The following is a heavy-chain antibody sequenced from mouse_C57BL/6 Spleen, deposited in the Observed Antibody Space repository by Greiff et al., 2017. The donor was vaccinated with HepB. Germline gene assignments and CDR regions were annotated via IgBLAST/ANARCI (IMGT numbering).Heavy chain of an antibody. CDR3: ARGTVVATGFDY. J-gene: IGHJ2*01. Sequence: QVQLKQPGAELVKPGASVKLSCKASGYTFTSYWMHWVKQRPGQGLEWIGMIHPNSGSTNYNEKFKSKATLTVDKSSSTAYMQLSSLTSEDSAVYYCARGTVVATGFDYWGQGTTLTVSS. V-gene: IGHV1-64*01. CDR2: IHPNSGST. D-gene: IGHD1-1*01. CDR1: GYTFTSYW.